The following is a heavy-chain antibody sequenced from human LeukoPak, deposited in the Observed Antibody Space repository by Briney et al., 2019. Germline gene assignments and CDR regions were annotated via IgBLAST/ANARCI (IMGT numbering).Heavy chain of an antibody. V-gene: IGHV1-2*06. Sequence: ASVKVSCKASGYTFTGYYIHWVRQAPGQGLEWMGRINPNSGGTNYAQNFQGRVTMTRDTSISTAYMELRSLRSDDTAVYYCAREDTAMALPVDYRGQGTLVTVSS. J-gene: IGHJ4*02. D-gene: IGHD5-18*01. CDR3: AREDTAMALPVDY. CDR1: GYTFTGYY. CDR2: INPNSGGT.